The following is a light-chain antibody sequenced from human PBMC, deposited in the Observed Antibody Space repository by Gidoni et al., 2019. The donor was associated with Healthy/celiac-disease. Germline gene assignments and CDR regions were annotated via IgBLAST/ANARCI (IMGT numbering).Light chain of an antibody. Sequence: QSALTQPPSVSRSPGQSITISCTGTSSDVGGYNYVAWYQQHPGKPPKLMIYEVSNRPSGVSNRFSGSKSGNTASLTISGLKAEDEADYYCSSYTSSSTLVFGGGTKLTVL. CDR1: SSDVGGYNY. V-gene: IGLV2-14*01. CDR3: SSYTSSSTLV. CDR2: EVS. J-gene: IGLJ2*01.